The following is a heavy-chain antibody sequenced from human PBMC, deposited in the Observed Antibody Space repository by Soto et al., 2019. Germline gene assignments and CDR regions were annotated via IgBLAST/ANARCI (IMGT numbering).Heavy chain of an antibody. J-gene: IGHJ6*02. CDR1: GYTFTSYA. Sequence: ASVKVSCKASGYTFTSYAMHWVRQAPGQRLEWTGWINAGNGNTKYSQKFQGRVTITRDTSASTAYMELSSLRPEDTAVYYCASVIAGAPGYYYYGMDVWGQGTTVTVSS. CDR3: ASVIAGAPGYYYYGMDV. CDR2: INAGNGNT. V-gene: IGHV1-3*01.